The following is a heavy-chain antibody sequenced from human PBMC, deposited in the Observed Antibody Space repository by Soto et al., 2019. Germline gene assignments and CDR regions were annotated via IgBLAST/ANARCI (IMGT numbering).Heavy chain of an antibody. CDR2: MYYSGST. Sequence: SETLSLTCTVSGGSISSYYWTWIRQPPGKGLEWIGYMYYSGSTDYNPSLKSRVTISVDTSKNQFSLKLRSVTAADTAVYYCERGYRDGYKYFAFDIWGQGTMVTVSS. CDR3: ERGYRDGYKYFAFDI. D-gene: IGHD5-12*01. V-gene: IGHV4-59*01. CDR1: GGSISSYY. J-gene: IGHJ3*02.